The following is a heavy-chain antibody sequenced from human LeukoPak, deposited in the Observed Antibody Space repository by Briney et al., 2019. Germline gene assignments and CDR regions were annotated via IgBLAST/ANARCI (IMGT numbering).Heavy chain of an antibody. CDR3: ARFYYGSGSYYYFDY. D-gene: IGHD3-10*01. CDR1: GYTFTNYS. CDR2: ISAYNGYT. Sequence: ASVKVSCKASGYTFTNYSISWVRQAPGQGLEGMGWISAYNGYTNYAQKLQGRVTMTTDTSTGTAYMELRSLRSDDTAVYYCARFYYGSGSYYYFDYWGQGTLVTVSS. V-gene: IGHV1-18*01. J-gene: IGHJ4*02.